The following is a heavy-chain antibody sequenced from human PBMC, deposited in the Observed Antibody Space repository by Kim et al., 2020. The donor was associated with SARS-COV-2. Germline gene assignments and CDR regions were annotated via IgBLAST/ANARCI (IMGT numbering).Heavy chain of an antibody. D-gene: IGHD2-8*02. V-gene: IGHV1-18*01. CDR2: ISPYNGNT. CDR1: GYTFKNYG. J-gene: IGHJ4*02. Sequence: ASVKVSCKASGYTFKNYGISWVRLAPGQGLEWMGWISPYNGNTNYAQKLQGRVTLTTDTSTGTAYMELRSLTSDDTARYYCVRTCPGAGCYFIYWGQGTLVTVSP. CDR3: VRTCPGAGCYFIY.